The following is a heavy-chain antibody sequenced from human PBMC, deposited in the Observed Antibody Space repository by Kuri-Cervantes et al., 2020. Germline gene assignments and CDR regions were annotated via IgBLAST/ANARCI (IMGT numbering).Heavy chain of an antibody. CDR1: GGSFTSDY. V-gene: IGHV4-59*12. D-gene: IGHD4-17*01. Sequence: GSLRLSCTVSGGSFTSDYWSWIRQSPGKGLQWIGYIFYSGSTNYNPSLKSRVTISVDRSKNQFSLKLSSVTAADTAVYYCARAPGDYGLEGNNWFDPWGQGTLVTVSS. CDR2: IFYSGST. CDR3: ARAPGDYGLEGNNWFDP. J-gene: IGHJ5*02.